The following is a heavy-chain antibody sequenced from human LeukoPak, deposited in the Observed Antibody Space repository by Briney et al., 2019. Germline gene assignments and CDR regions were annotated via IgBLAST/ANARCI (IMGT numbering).Heavy chain of an antibody. V-gene: IGHV4-34*01. CDR1: GGSFSGYY. J-gene: IGHJ3*02. D-gene: IGHD3-22*01. CDR2: INHSGST. Sequence: SETLSLTCAVYGGSFSGYYWSWIRQPPGKGLEWIGEINHSGSTNHNPSLKSRVTISVDTSKNQFSLKLSPVTAADTAVYYCARGPQRAMIAVVRSAAFDIWGQGTMVTVSS. CDR3: ARGPQRAMIAVVRSAAFDI.